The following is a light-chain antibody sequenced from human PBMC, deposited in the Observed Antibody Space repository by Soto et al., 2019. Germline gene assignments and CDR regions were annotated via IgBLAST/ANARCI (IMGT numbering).Light chain of an antibody. CDR1: SGDIGGNNY. CDR2: DVT. CDR3: NSFTTSSTLL. J-gene: IGLJ3*02. Sequence: QSGLTQPASVSGSPGQSITISCAGSSGDIGGNNYVSWFQQHPGKAPKVILHDVTIRPSGVSNRFSGSKSGNTASLTISGLQAEDEAMYYCNSFTTSSTLLFGGGTKVTVL. V-gene: IGLV2-14*01.